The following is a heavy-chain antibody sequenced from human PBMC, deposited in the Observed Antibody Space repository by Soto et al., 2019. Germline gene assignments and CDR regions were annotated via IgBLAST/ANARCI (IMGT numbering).Heavy chain of an antibody. D-gene: IGHD3-22*01. CDR2: ISYDGSNK. CDR1: GFTFGSYA. V-gene: IGHV3-30*04. CDR3: AKGMYYDSSGHYYYYGMDV. J-gene: IGHJ6*02. Sequence: GGSLRLSCAASGFTFGSYAMHWVRQAPGKGLEWVAVISYDGSNKYYADSVKGRFTISRDNSKNTLYLQMNSLRAEDTAVYYCAKGMYYDSSGHYYYYGMDVWGQGTTVTVSS.